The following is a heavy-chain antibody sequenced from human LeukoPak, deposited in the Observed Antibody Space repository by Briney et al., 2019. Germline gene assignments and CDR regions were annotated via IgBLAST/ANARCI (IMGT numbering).Heavy chain of an antibody. J-gene: IGHJ6*03. V-gene: IGHV3-23*01. CDR3: AKAPFQYYYYYMDV. D-gene: IGHD2/OR15-2a*01. Sequence: QSGGSLRLSCAASGFTFSSYAMSWVRQAPGKGLEWVSAFSGSGGSTYYADSVKGRFTISRDNSKNTLYLQMNSLRAEDTAVYYCAKAPFQYYYYYMDVWGKGTTVTVSS. CDR2: FSGSGGST. CDR1: GFTFSSYA.